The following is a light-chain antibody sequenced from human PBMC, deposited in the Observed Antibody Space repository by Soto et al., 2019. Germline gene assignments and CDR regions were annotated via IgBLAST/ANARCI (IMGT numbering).Light chain of an antibody. Sequence: QSALTQPPSVSGAPGQRVTISCTGSSSNIGAGYHVHWYQQLPGAAPKLLIFGDSNRPSGVPDRFSGSKSGNTASLTISGLQAEDEADYYCQSYDSSLSGYVFGTGTKVTVL. CDR3: QSYDSSLSGYV. CDR1: SSNIGAGYH. V-gene: IGLV1-40*01. J-gene: IGLJ1*01. CDR2: GDS.